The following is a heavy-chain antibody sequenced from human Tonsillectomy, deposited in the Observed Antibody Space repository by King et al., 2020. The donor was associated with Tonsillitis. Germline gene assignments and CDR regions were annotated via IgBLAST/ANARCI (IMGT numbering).Heavy chain of an antibody. CDR2: ISSSSSYI. CDR3: AREAGYYFGYSWFDP. J-gene: IGHJ5*02. V-gene: IGHV3-21*01. CDR1: GFTFSSYS. Sequence: VQLVESGGGLVKPEGSLRLSCAASGFTFSSYSMNWVRQAPGKGLEWVSSISSSSSYIYYADSVKGRFTISRDNAKNSLYLQMNSLRAEDTAVYYCAREAGYYFGYSWFDPWGQGTLVTVSS. D-gene: IGHD5-12*01.